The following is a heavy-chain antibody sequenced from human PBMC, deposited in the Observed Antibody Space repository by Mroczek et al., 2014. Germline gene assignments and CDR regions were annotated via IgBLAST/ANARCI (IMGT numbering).Heavy chain of an antibody. CDR1: GGSISSGGYY. J-gene: IGHJ4*02. CDR2: IYYSGST. D-gene: IGHD3-9*01. CDR3: ARFWGDFDWLPPLGFDY. Sequence: VQLVETGPGLVKPSQTLSLTCTVSGGSISSGGYYWSWIRQHPGKGLEWIGYIYYSGSTYYNPSLKSRVTISVDTSKNQFSLKLSSVTAADTAVYYCARFWGDFDWLPPLGFDYWGQGTLVTVSS. V-gene: IGHV4-31*03.